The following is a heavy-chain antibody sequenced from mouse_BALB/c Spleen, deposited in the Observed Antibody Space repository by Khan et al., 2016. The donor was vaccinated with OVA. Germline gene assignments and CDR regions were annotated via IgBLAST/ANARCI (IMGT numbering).Heavy chain of an antibody. D-gene: IGHD1-2*01. V-gene: IGHV3-2*02. CDR1: GYSITSGYG. J-gene: IGHJ2*01. CDR3: ARTARINY. Sequence: EVQLQESGPGLVKPSQSLSLTCTVTGYSITSGYGWNWIRQFPGNKLEWMGYISYSGSTNYNPSLKSRTPITRDTSKNQFFLQLNSVTTEDTATYYCARTARINYWGQGTTLTVSS. CDR2: ISYSGST.